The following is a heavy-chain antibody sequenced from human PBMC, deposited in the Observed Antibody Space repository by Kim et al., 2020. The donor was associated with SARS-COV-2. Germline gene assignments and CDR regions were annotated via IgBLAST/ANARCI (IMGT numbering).Heavy chain of an antibody. D-gene: IGHD3-22*01. J-gene: IGHJ5*02. Sequence: SETLSLTCTVSGGSISSGGYYWSWIRQHPGKGLEWIGYIYYSGSTYYNPSLKSRVTISVDTSKNQFSLKLSSVTAADTAVYYCARGHYYDSSGYYWLSNWFLPWVQGTLVTVSS. V-gene: IGHV4-31*03. CDR2: IYYSGST. CDR1: GGSISSGGYY. CDR3: ARGHYYDSSGYYWLSNWFLP.